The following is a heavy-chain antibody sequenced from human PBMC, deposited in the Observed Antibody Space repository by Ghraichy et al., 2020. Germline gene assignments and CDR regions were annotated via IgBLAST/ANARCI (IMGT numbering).Heavy chain of an antibody. V-gene: IGHV4-34*01. CDR1: GGSFSGYY. D-gene: IGHD5-12*01. CDR2: INHSGST. Sequence: ESLNISCAVYGGSFSGYYWSWIRQPPGKGLEWIGEINHSGSTNYNPSLKSRVTISVDTSKSQFSLRLTSVTAADTAVYYCARGRRSGSKRVQYNWFDPWGQGTLVTVSS. CDR3: ARGRRSGSKRVQYNWFDP. J-gene: IGHJ5*02.